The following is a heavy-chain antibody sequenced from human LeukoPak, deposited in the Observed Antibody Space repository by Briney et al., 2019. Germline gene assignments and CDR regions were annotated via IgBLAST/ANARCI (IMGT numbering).Heavy chain of an antibody. CDR2: ISYDGSNK. D-gene: IGHD3-22*01. V-gene: IGHV3-30-3*01. CDR1: GFTFSSYA. Sequence: SLMISCAASGFTFSSYAMHWVRQAPGKGLEWVAVISYDGSNKYYADSVKGRFTISRDNSKNTLYLQMNSMRAEDTSVYYWARDPYYYYSSGSSYYFDYWGQGALFSASS. CDR3: ARDPYYYYSSGSSYYFDY. J-gene: IGHJ4*02.